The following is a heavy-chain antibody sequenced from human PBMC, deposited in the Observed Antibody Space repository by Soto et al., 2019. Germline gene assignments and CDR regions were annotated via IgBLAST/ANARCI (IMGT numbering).Heavy chain of an antibody. D-gene: IGHD2-15*01. J-gene: IGHJ4*02. CDR2: IKQDGSEK. Sequence: LRLSCAASGFTFSSYWMTWVRQAPGKGLEWVANIKQDGSEKYYVDSVKGRFTISRDNAKISLYLQMNSLRAEDTAVYFCSRDVVVGARGLNYWGQGTLVTVSS. CDR3: SRDVVVGARGLNY. CDR1: GFTFSSYW. V-gene: IGHV3-7*01.